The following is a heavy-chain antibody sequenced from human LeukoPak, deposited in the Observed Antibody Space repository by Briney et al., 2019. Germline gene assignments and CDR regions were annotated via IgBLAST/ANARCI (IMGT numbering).Heavy chain of an antibody. V-gene: IGHV4-59*08. D-gene: IGHD1-26*01. CDR3: ARHGIWAFDI. CDR1: GGSISSYY. CDR2: IYYSGST. Sequence: SETLSLTCTVSGGSISSYYWSWIRQPPGKGLEWIGYIYYSGSTNYNPSLKSRVTISVDTSKNQFSLKLSSVTAADTAVYYCARHGIWAFDIWGQGTMVNVSS. J-gene: IGHJ3*02.